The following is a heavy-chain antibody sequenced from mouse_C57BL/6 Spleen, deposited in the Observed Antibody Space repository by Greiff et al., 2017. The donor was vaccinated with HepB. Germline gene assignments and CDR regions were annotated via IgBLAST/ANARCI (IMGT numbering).Heavy chain of an antibody. CDR1: GYTFTSYW. Sequence: QVQLQQPGAELVKPGASVKMSCKASGYTFTSYWITWVKQRPGRGLEWIGDIYPGSGSTNYNEKFKSKATLTVDTSSSTAYMQLSSLTSEDSAVYYGAIYGRSPDYYAMDDWGQGTSVTVSS. D-gene: IGHD1-1*01. CDR3: AIYGRSPDYYAMDD. CDR2: IYPGSGST. J-gene: IGHJ4*01. V-gene: IGHV1-55*01.